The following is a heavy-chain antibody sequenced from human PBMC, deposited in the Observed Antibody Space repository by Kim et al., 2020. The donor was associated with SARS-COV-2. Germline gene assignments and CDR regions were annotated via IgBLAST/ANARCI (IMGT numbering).Heavy chain of an antibody. D-gene: IGHD3-10*01. V-gene: IGHV4-39*01. CDR1: GGSISSSSYY. J-gene: IGHJ4*02. CDR2: IYYSGST. Sequence: SETLSLTCTVSGGSISSSSYYWGWIRQPPGKGLEWIGSIYYSGSTYYNPSLKSRVTISVDTSKNQFSLKLSSVTAADTAVYYCARGLWFGELLPPFDYWGQGTLVTVSS. CDR3: ARGLWFGELLPPFDY.